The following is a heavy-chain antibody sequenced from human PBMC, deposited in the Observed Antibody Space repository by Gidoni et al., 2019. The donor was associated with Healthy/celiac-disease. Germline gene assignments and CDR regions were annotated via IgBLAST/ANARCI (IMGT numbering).Heavy chain of an antibody. V-gene: IGHV3-9*01. CDR1: GFTFDDYA. Sequence: EVQLVESGGGLVQPGRSLRLSCAASGFTFDDYAMHCVRKAPGKGLVWVSGISLNSGSIGYADSVKGRFTISRDNAKNSLYLQMNSLRAEDTALYYCARGVRGYFDYWGQGTLVTVSS. J-gene: IGHJ4*02. CDR2: ISLNSGSI. D-gene: IGHD3-10*01. CDR3: ARGVRGYFDY.